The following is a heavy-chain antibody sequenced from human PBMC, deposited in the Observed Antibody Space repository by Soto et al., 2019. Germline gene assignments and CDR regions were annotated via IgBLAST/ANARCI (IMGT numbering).Heavy chain of an antibody. D-gene: IGHD3-3*01. J-gene: IGHJ5*02. CDR3: ARVKLSDFWSGYSYNWFDH. Sequence: XSVKVSCKASVYTFTSYGISWVRQAPGQGLEWMGWISAYNGNTNYAQKLQGRVTMTTDTSTSTAYMELRSLRSDDTAVYYCARVKLSDFWSGYSYNWFDHWGQGTLVTVSS. V-gene: IGHV1-18*04. CDR2: ISAYNGNT. CDR1: VYTFTSYG.